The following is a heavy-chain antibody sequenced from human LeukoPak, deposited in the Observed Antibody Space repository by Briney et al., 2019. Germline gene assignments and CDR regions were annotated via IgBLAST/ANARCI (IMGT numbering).Heavy chain of an antibody. D-gene: IGHD2-2*01. V-gene: IGHV1-2*02. CDR1: GYRFTGYY. CDR2: INPNDGDT. Sequence: AAVKVSCRTSGYRFTGYYQHWLRQAPGQGLEWMGWINPNDGDTNYAQKFQGRVTMTRETSISTAHMEVSRLRSDDTAVYYCARANFLYCSSSTCLFDYWGQGTLVTVSS. J-gene: IGHJ4*02. CDR3: ARANFLYCSSSTCLFDY.